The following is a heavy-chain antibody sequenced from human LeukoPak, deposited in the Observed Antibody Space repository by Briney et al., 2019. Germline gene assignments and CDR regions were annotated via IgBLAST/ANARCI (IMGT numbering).Heavy chain of an antibody. Sequence: ASVKVSCKASGYTFTGYYMHWVRQAPGQGLEWMGWINPNSGGTNYAQKFQGRVTMTRDTSISTAYMELSRLRSDDTAVYYCARDGDYDILTGHPDYWGQGTLVTVSS. CDR1: GYTFTGYY. CDR3: ARDGDYDILTGHPDY. J-gene: IGHJ4*02. D-gene: IGHD3-9*01. V-gene: IGHV1-2*02. CDR2: INPNSGGT.